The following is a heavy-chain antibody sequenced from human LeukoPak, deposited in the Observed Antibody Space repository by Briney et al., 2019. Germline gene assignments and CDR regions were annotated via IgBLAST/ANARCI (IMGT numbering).Heavy chain of an antibody. CDR1: GDSVSINSAA. J-gene: IGHJ5*02. Sequence: SQTLSLTFAISGDSVSINSAAWNWIRQSPSRGLEWLGRTYYRSKWYNDYAVSVKSRITINPDTSKNQFSLQLNSVTPEDTAVYYCARASGWQNWFDPWGQGTLVTVSS. CDR3: ARASGWQNWFDP. D-gene: IGHD6-25*01. CDR2: TYYRSKWYN. V-gene: IGHV6-1*01.